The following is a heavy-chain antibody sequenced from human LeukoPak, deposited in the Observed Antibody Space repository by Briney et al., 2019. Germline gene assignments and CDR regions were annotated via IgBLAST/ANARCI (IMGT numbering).Heavy chain of an antibody. CDR2: ISGSGDST. J-gene: IGHJ5*02. CDR3: AKDESNYDWFDP. Sequence: GGSLRLSCAASGFSFSSYAMSWVRQAPGKGLEWVSAISGSGDSTYYADSVKGRFTISRDNSKNTLYLQMNSLRAEDTAVYYCAKDESNYDWFDPWGQGTLVTVSS. CDR1: GFSFSSYA. V-gene: IGHV3-23*01. D-gene: IGHD4-11*01.